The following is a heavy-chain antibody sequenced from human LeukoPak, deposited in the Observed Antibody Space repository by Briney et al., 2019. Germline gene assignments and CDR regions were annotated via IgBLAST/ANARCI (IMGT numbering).Heavy chain of an antibody. CDR3: ARVVIVVVPAARTNNWFDP. CDR1: GGSISSGSYY. J-gene: IGHJ5*02. Sequence: SETLSLTCTVSGGSISSGSYYWGWIRQPPGKGLEWIGSIYYSGSTYYNPSLKSRVTISVDTSKNQFSLKLSSVTAADTAVYYCARVVIVVVPAARTNNWFDPWGQGTLVTVSS. D-gene: IGHD2-2*01. CDR2: IYYSGST. V-gene: IGHV4-39*01.